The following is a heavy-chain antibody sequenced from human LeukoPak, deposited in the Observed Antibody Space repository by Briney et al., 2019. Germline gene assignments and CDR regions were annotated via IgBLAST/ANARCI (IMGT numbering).Heavy chain of an antibody. V-gene: IGHV3-21*01. CDR1: GFTFSSYS. J-gene: IGHJ4*02. D-gene: IGHD6-13*01. CDR3: ASRRGKTSIAAADFDY. CDR2: ISSSSSYI. Sequence: PGGSLRLSCAASGFTFSSYSMNWVRQAPGKGLEWVLSISSSSSYIYYADSVKGRFTISRDNAKNSLYLQMNSLRAEDTAVYYCASRRGKTSIAAADFDYWGQGTLVTVSS.